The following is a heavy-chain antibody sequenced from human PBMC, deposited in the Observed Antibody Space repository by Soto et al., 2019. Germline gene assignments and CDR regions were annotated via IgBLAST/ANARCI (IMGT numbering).Heavy chain of an antibody. CDR2: IWYDGSNK. CDR3: ARDRTYYYYYGMDV. Sequence: VGSLRLSCAASGFTFSSYGMHWVRQAPGKGLEWVAVIWYDGSNKYYADSVKGRFTISRDNSKNTLYLQMNSLRAEDTAVYYCARDRTYYYYYGMDVWGQGTTVTVSS. V-gene: IGHV3-33*01. J-gene: IGHJ6*02. CDR1: GFTFSSYG.